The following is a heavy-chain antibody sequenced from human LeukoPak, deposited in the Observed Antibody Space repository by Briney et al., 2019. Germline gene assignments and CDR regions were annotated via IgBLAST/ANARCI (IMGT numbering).Heavy chain of an antibody. CDR1: GYSFTSYW. CDR2: IYPGDSDT. J-gene: IGHJ4*02. Sequence: GESLKISCKGSGYSFTSYWIGWVRQMPGKGLEWMGIIYPGDSDTRYSPSFQGQVTISADKSISTAYLQWSSLKASDTAMYYCARPLCCSSTSCYFDYWGQGTLVTVSS. V-gene: IGHV5-51*01. CDR3: ARPLCCSSTSCYFDY. D-gene: IGHD2-2*01.